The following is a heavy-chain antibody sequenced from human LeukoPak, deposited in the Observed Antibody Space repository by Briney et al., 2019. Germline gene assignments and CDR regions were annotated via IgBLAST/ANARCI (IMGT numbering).Heavy chain of an antibody. Sequence: GGSLRLSCAASGFTFSSYGMHWVRQAPGKGLEWVAVISYDGSNKYHADSVKGRFTISRDNSKNTLYLQMNSLRAEDTAVYYCAKDRGRGYSQRDSRPQGYGMDVWGQGTTVTVSS. D-gene: IGHD5-18*01. V-gene: IGHV3-30*18. CDR1: GFTFSSYG. J-gene: IGHJ6*02. CDR2: ISYDGSNK. CDR3: AKDRGRGYSQRDSRPQGYGMDV.